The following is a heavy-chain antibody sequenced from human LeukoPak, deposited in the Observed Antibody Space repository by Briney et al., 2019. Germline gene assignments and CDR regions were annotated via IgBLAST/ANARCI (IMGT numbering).Heavy chain of an antibody. CDR1: GFTFSSYE. CDR3: ARGDGYNSYYFDY. CDR2: ISSSGSTI. D-gene: IGHD5-24*01. Sequence: GSLRLSCAASGFTFSSYEMNWVRQAPGKGLEWVSYISSSGSTIYYADSVKGRFTISRDNAKNSLYLQMNSLRAEDTAVYYCARGDGYNSYYFDYWGQGTLVTVSS. J-gene: IGHJ4*02. V-gene: IGHV3-48*03.